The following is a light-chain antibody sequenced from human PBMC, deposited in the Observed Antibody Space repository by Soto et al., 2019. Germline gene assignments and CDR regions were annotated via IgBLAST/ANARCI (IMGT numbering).Light chain of an antibody. V-gene: IGKV3-20*01. CDR1: QSVSSSY. CDR3: QQYGIFYT. J-gene: IGKJ2*01. Sequence: EIVLTQSPGTLSSSLGERATLSCRASQSVSSSYLAWYQKKPGQAPRLLSYGASSRATGIPDRFSGSGSGTNFTLTSSRLEPEDFAVYYCQQYGIFYTFGQGTKLEIK. CDR2: GAS.